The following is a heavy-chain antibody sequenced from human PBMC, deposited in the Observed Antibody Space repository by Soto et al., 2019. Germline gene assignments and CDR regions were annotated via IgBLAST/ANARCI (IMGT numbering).Heavy chain of an antibody. V-gene: IGHV4-39*01. CDR2: IYYSGST. J-gene: IGHJ4*02. Sequence: QLQLQESGPGLVKPSETLSLTCTVSGGSISSSSYYWGWIRQPPGKGLEWIGSIYYSGSTYYNPSLTRRVTISVDTSKNQFSLKLSSVTAADTAVYYCARRPGYSYGYPPFDYWGQGTLVTVSS. CDR1: GGSISSSSYY. D-gene: IGHD5-18*01. CDR3: ARRPGYSYGYPPFDY.